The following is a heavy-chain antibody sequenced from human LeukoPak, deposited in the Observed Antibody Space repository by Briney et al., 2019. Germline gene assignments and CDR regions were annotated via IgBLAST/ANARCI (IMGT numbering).Heavy chain of an antibody. CDR3: ARDRWDAFDI. CDR2: ISSSSSYI. D-gene: IGHD4-23*01. V-gene: IGHV3-21*01. J-gene: IGHJ3*02. CDR1: GFTFSSYS. Sequence: GGSLRLSFAASGFTFSSYSMNWVRQAPGKGLEWVSSISSSSSYIYYADSVKGRFTISRDNAKNSLYLQINSLRAEDTAVYYCARDRWDAFDIWGQGTMVTVSS.